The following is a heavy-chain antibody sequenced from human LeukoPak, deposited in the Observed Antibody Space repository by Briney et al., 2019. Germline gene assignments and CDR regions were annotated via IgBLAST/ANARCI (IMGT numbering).Heavy chain of an antibody. Sequence: QTGGSLRLSCAASGFTFSSHEMNWVRQAPGKGLEWLSYISNSGGDINYADSVKGRFTISRDNAKNSLYLQMNSLRVEDTAVYYCARTLTTTYSWGQGTLVTVSS. V-gene: IGHV3-48*03. D-gene: IGHD4-17*01. CDR1: GFTFSSHE. J-gene: IGHJ4*02. CDR2: ISNSGGDI. CDR3: ARTLTTTYS.